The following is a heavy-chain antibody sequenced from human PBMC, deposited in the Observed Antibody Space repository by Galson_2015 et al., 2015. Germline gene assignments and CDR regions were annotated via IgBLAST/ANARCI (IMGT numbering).Heavy chain of an antibody. J-gene: IGHJ4*02. V-gene: IGHV3-74*01. Sequence: SLRLSCAASGFRFENYWMHWVRHGPGQGLVWVSRINGDGRDTGYADSVKGRFTISRDNAKNTLYLQMNSIRDEDTAVYYCGRETFGMSLAYWGQGDLVSFSS. CDR3: GRETFGMSLAY. D-gene: IGHD2/OR15-2a*01. CDR2: INGDGRDT. CDR1: GFRFENYW.